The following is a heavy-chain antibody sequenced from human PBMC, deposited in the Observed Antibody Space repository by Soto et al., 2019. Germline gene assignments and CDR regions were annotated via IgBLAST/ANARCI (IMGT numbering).Heavy chain of an antibody. CDR3: ATSVYLISSGY. Sequence: EVQMLESGGGLVQPGGSLRLSCAASGFTFNSYGMSWVRQAPGKGLEWVSAVTGSGSSTYYADSVKGRFTISRDNSKNTLYLQMNSLRVEDTAVYYCATSVYLISSGYWGQGTLVTVSS. J-gene: IGHJ4*02. D-gene: IGHD6-6*01. V-gene: IGHV3-23*01. CDR1: GFTFNSYG. CDR2: VTGSGSST.